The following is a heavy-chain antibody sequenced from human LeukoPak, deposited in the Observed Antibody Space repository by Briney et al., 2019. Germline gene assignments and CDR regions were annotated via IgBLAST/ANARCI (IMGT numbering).Heavy chain of an antibody. V-gene: IGHV4-34*01. CDR3: ASRSGIATRRGAFDI. Sequence: SETLSLTCAVYGGSFSGYYWSWIRQPPGKGLEWIGEINHSGSTNYNPSLKSRVTISVDTSKNQFSLKLSSVTAADTAVYYCASRSGIATRRGAFDIWGQGTMVTVSS. J-gene: IGHJ3*02. CDR1: GGSFSGYY. D-gene: IGHD6-13*01. CDR2: INHSGST.